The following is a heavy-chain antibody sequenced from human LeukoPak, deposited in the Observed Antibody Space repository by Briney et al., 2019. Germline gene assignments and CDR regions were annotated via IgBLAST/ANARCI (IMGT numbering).Heavy chain of an antibody. CDR3: ARTSITMVRGVSHYYYGMDV. J-gene: IGHJ6*02. CDR2: ISSSGSTI. V-gene: IGHV3-48*03. Sequence: GGSLRLSCAASGFTFSSYEMNWVRQAPGKGLAGVSYISSSGSTIYYADSVKSRSTISRDNAKKSLYLQMNSLRAEDTAVYYCARTSITMVRGVSHYYYGMDVWGQGTTVTVSS. D-gene: IGHD3-10*01. CDR1: GFTFSSYE.